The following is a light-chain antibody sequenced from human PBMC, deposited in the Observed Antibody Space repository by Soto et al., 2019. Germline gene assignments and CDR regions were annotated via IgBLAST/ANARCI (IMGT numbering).Light chain of an antibody. CDR2: GAS. Sequence: EIVLTQSPGTLSLSPGERATLSCRASQSVTSSYLAWYQQKPGQAPRLLIYGASGRATGIPDGFSGSGSGTDFTLNISRLEPEDLAVYYCQRYGSSPKTFGQGTKVEIK. CDR3: QRYGSSPKT. V-gene: IGKV3-20*01. CDR1: QSVTSSY. J-gene: IGKJ1*01.